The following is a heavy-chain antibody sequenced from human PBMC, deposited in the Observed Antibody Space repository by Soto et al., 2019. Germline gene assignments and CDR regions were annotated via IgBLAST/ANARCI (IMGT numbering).Heavy chain of an antibody. V-gene: IGHV3-48*01. CDR1: GFTFSSYS. J-gene: IGHJ4*02. CDR2: ISSSSSTI. CDR3: ARAPITMVRGVMGITGTTFGPDY. Sequence: PGGSLRLSCAASGFTFSSYSMNWVRQAPGKGLEWVSYISSSSSTIYYADSVKGRFTISRDNAKNSLYLQMNSLRAEDTAVYYCARAPITMVRGVMGITGTTFGPDYWGQGTLVTVSS. D-gene: IGHD3-10*01.